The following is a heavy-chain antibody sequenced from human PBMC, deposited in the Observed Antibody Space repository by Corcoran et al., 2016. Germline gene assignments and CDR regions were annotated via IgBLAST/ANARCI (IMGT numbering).Heavy chain of an antibody. CDR2: IKSKTDGGTT. D-gene: IGHD3-10*01. CDR1: GFTFSNAW. V-gene: IGHV3-15*07. Sequence: EVQLVESGGGLVKPGGSLRLSCAASGFTFSNAWMNWVRQAPGKGLEWVGRIKSKTDGGTTDYAAPVKGRFTISRDDSKNTLYLQMNSLKTEDTAEYYCTTSMVSYYYGMDVRGQGTTVTVSS. CDR3: TTSMVSYYYGMDV. J-gene: IGHJ6*02.